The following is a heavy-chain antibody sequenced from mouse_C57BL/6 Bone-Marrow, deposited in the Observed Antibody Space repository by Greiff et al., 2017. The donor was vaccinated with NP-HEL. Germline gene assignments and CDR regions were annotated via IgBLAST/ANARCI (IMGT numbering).Heavy chain of an antibody. CDR1: GYSITSDY. CDR2: ISYSGST. Sequence: EVKLMESGPGLAKPSQTLSLTCSVTGYSITSDYWNWIRKFPGNKLEYMGYISYSGSTYYNPSLQSRISITRAPSKNQYYMQLHSVTTEDTATYYFARFNYGNPNYYAMGDWGQGTSVTVSS. CDR3: ARFNYGNPNYYAMGD. J-gene: IGHJ4*01. D-gene: IGHD2-1*01. V-gene: IGHV3-8*01.